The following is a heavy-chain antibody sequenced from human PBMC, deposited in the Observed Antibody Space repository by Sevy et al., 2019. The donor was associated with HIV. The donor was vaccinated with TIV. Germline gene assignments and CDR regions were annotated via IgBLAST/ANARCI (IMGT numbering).Heavy chain of an antibody. CDR3: ARDLGSPDAFDI. V-gene: IGHV3-48*03. CDR1: GFTFSNYE. D-gene: IGHD1-26*01. J-gene: IGHJ3*02. CDR2: ISSSGSSM. Sequence: GGSLRLSCVASGFTFSNYEMNWVRQAPGKGLEWVSYISSSGSSMYYADSVKGRFSISRDNAKNSLFLQVNSLRAEDTAVYYCARDLGSPDAFDIWGQGTMVTVSS.